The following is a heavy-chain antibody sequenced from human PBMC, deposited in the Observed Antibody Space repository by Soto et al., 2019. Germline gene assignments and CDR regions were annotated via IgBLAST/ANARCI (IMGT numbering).Heavy chain of an antibody. Sequence: ASVKVSCKASGYTFTSYYMHWVRQAPGQGLEWMGIINPSGGSTSYAQKFQGRVTMTRDTSTSTVYMELSSLRSEDTAVYYCAKRGWSDAFDIWGQGTMLTVSS. CDR2: INPSGGST. J-gene: IGHJ3*02. V-gene: IGHV1-46*01. D-gene: IGHD6-19*01. CDR1: GYTFTSYY. CDR3: AKRGWSDAFDI.